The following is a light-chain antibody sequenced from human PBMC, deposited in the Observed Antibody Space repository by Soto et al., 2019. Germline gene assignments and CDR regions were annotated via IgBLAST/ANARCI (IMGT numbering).Light chain of an antibody. Sequence: QSVLTQPPSASGTPGQRVTISCSGSSSNIGSNTVNWYQQLPGTATKLLIYSNNQRPSGVPDRFSRSKSGTSASLAISGLQSEDEADYYCAAWDDSLNGVVFGGGTQLTVL. CDR2: SNN. CDR1: SSNIGSNT. CDR3: AAWDDSLNGVV. V-gene: IGLV1-44*01. J-gene: IGLJ2*01.